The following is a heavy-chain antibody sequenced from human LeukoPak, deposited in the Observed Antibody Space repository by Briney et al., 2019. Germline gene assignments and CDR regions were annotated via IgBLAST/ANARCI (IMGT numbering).Heavy chain of an antibody. V-gene: IGHV1-46*01. CDR1: GYTLTRYF. Sequence: ASVKVSCKASGYTLTRYFIHWVRQAPGQGLEWMGIINPNGGSTSYPQKFQGRVTMTRDTSTDTVYMELSSLKSEDTAVYYCAKGPGRDYYDILTGYYFLSGEFFDYWGQGTLVTVSS. J-gene: IGHJ4*02. CDR2: INPNGGST. D-gene: IGHD3-9*01. CDR3: AKGPGRDYYDILTGYYFLSGEFFDY.